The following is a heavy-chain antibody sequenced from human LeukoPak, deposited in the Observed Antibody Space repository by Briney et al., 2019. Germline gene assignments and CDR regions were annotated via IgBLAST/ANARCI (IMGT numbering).Heavy chain of an antibody. D-gene: IGHD3-10*01. CDR3: ARSMVRGVIDAFDI. J-gene: IGHJ3*02. CDR2: IYHSGST. V-gene: IGHV4-38-2*02. Sequence: PSETLSLTCTVSGYSISSGYYWGWIRQPPGKGLEWIGSIYHSGSTYYNPSLKSRVTISVDTSKNQFSLKLSSVTAADTAVYYCARSMVRGVIDAFDIWGQGTMVTVSS. CDR1: GYSISSGYY.